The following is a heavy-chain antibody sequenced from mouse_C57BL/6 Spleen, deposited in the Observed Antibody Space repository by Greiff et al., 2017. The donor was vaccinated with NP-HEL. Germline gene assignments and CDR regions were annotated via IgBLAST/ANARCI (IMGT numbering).Heavy chain of an antibody. CDR2: RSYDGSN. V-gene: IGHV3-6*01. CDR3: ARETTVPFDY. Sequence: EVKLEESGPGLVKPSQSLSLTCSVTGYSITSGYFWNWLRQFPGNKLEWMGYRSYDGSNNYNPSFKNRISITRDTSKNQFFLKLNSVTTEDTATYYCARETTVPFDYWGQGTTLTVSS. CDR1: GYSITSGYF. J-gene: IGHJ2*01. D-gene: IGHD1-1*01.